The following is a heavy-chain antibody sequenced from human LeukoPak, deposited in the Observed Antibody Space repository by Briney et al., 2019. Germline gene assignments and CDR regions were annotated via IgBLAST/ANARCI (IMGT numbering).Heavy chain of an antibody. CDR1: GGSISSGGYY. CDR2: IYYSGST. Sequence: SETLSLTCTVSGGSISSGGYYWGWIRQHPGKGLEWIGYIYYSGSTYYNPSLKSRVTISVDTSKNQFSLKLSSVTAADTAVYYCARGMVATLFHWGQGTLVTVSS. D-gene: IGHD5-12*01. V-gene: IGHV4-31*03. CDR3: ARGMVATLFH. J-gene: IGHJ4*02.